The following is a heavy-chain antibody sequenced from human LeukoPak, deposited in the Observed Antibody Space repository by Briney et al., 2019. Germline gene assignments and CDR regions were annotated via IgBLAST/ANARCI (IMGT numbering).Heavy chain of an antibody. D-gene: IGHD3-3*01. CDR3: ARDRYYTLDY. J-gene: IGHJ4*02. CDR2: INSDGSNT. CDR1: GFSFSTSW. Sequence: GGSLRLSCAASGFSFSTSWMHWVRDTPEKGLVWVSRINSDGSNTIYADSVKGRFTICRDNAKNTLFLQMNSLRAEGTAVYYCARDRYYTLDYWGQGTRVTVSS. V-gene: IGHV3-74*01.